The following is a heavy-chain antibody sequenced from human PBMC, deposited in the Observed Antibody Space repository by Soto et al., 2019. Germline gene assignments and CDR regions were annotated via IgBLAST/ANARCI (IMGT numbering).Heavy chain of an antibody. D-gene: IGHD4-17*01. J-gene: IGHJ4*02. V-gene: IGHV3-23*01. CDR2: VSAGAIST. CDR1: GFTFSSYA. CDR3: ARGANGDYDY. Sequence: VQLLESGGGLVQPGGSLRLSCAASGFTFSSYAMSWVRQAPGRGLEWVSAVSAGAISTYYADSVKGRFNISRDNSKNVLYLQMNSLRGDDMALYFCARGANGDYDYWGQGTLVTVSS.